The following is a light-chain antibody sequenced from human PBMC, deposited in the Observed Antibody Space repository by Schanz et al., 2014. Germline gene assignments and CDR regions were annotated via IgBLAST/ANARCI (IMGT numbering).Light chain of an antibody. Sequence: QSVLTQPPSASGTPGQRVTISCSGSSSNIGSNTVNWYQQLPGTAPKLLIYSNNLRPSGVPDRFFGSKSGTSASLAISGLRSEDEGDYYCAAWDDSLTARVFGGGTKLTVL. CDR2: SNN. CDR3: AAWDDSLTARV. J-gene: IGLJ3*02. CDR1: SSNIGSNT. V-gene: IGLV1-44*01.